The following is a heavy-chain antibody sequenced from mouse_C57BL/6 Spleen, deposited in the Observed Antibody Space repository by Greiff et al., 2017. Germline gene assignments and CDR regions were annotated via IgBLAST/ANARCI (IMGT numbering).Heavy chain of an antibody. CDR3: ARSGLDYYGSRNYFDY. Sequence: VKLVESGAELARPGASVKLSCKASGYTFTSYGISWVKQRTGQGLEWIGEIYPRSGNTYYNEKFKGKATLTADKSSSTAYMELRSLTSEDSAVYFCARSGLDYYGSRNYFDYWGQGTTLTVSS. CDR1: GYTFTSYG. CDR2: IYPRSGNT. V-gene: IGHV1-81*01. D-gene: IGHD1-1*01. J-gene: IGHJ2*01.